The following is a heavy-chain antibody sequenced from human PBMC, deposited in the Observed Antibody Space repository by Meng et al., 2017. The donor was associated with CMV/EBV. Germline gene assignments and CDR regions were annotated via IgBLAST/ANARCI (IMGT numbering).Heavy chain of an antibody. CDR1: GFSLSTSRVG. Sequence: SGPTLVKPTQTLTLTCTFSGFSLSTSRVGVGWIRQPPGKALEWLALIYWNDDKRYSPSLKSRLTITKDTSKNQVVLTMTNMDPVDTATYYCAHTQNPYYIVVVPAATYNWFDPWGQGTLVTVSS. D-gene: IGHD2-2*01. CDR3: AHTQNPYYIVVVPAATYNWFDP. CDR2: IYWNDDK. V-gene: IGHV2-5*01. J-gene: IGHJ5*02.